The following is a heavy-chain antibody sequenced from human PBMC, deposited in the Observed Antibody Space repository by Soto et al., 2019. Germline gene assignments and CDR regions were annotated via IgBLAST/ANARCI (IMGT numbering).Heavy chain of an antibody. J-gene: IGHJ6*02. V-gene: IGHV3-23*01. CDR1: GFTFSSYA. D-gene: IGHD5-12*01. CDR3: AKDELSGYDYYYYYGMDV. CDR2: ISGSGGST. Sequence: AGGSLTLSCAASGFTFSSYAMSWVRQAPEKKLEWVSAISGSGGSTYYADSVKGRFTISRDNSKNTLYLQMNSLRAEDTAVYYCAKDELSGYDYYYYYGMDVWGQWTTVTVSS.